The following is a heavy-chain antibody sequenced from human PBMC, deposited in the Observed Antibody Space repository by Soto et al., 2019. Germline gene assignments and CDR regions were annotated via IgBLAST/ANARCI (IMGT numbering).Heavy chain of an antibody. J-gene: IGHJ6*02. V-gene: IGHV1-69*02. Sequence: ASVKVSCKASGGTFSSYTISWVRQAPGQGLEWMGRIIPILGIANYAQKFQGRVTITADKSTSTAYMELSSLRSEDTAVYYCARPVPHRAVAGIGIRYYYGMDVWGQGTTVTVSS. D-gene: IGHD6-19*01. CDR2: IIPILGIA. CDR3: ARPVPHRAVAGIGIRYYYGMDV. CDR1: GGTFSSYT.